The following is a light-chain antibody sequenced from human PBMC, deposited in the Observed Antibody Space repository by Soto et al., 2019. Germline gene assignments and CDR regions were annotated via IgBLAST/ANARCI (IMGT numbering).Light chain of an antibody. V-gene: IGKV1-13*02. Sequence: AVQLTQSPSSLSASVGDRVTITCRASQGISSALAWYQQKPGKAPKFLIYDASSLESGVPSRFSGSGSGTDFTLTISSLQPEDFATYCCQQFNSYPRLTFGGGTKVEIK. J-gene: IGKJ4*01. CDR3: QQFNSYPRLT. CDR1: QGISSA. CDR2: DAS.